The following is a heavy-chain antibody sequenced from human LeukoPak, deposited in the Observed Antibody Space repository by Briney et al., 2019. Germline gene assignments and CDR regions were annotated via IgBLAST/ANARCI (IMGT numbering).Heavy chain of an antibody. D-gene: IGHD3-9*01. Sequence: GGSLRLSCAASGFTFDDYGMGWVRQAPGKGLEWVSGINWNGGSTGYADSVKGRFTISRDNAKNSLYLQMNSLRAEDTALYHCARDLRYFDWSPFGYWGQGTLVTVSS. CDR1: GFTFDDYG. CDR2: INWNGGST. J-gene: IGHJ4*02. CDR3: ARDLRYFDWSPFGY. V-gene: IGHV3-20*01.